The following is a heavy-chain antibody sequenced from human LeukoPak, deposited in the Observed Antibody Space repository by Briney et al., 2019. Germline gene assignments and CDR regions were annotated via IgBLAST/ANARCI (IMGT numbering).Heavy chain of an antibody. V-gene: IGHV4-61*08. D-gene: IGHD4-23*01. CDR1: GGSISSGDYY. CDR2: VYYNGST. J-gene: IGHJ3*02. CDR3: ARHGTMVVAFDI. Sequence: SQTLSLTCTVSGGSISSGDYYWSWIRQPPGQGLEWIGYVYYNGSTKYNPSLKSRVTISVDTSKSQFSLKLSSVTAADTAVYFCARHGTMVVAFDIWGQGTMVTVSS.